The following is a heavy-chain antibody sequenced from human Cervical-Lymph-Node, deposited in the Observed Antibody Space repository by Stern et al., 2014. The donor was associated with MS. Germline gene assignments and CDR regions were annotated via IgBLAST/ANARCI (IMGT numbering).Heavy chain of an antibody. D-gene: IGHD6-19*01. Sequence: QVQLVQSGAEVKKPGASVKVSCKSSGYTFTRYYLHWLRQSPGQGLEWMGRIDPNSGGTNYAQKFQGRITMTRDTSIRTVYMELSSLRSDDTAVYYCAKVPEEQWPVPTLTERPYDCWGQGTLVTVSS. V-gene: IGHV1-2*06. J-gene: IGHJ4*02. CDR3: AKVPEEQWPVPTLTERPYDC. CDR1: GYTFTRYY. CDR2: IDPNSGGT.